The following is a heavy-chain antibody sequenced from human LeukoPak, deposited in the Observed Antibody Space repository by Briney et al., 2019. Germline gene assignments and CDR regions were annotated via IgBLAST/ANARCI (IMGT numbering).Heavy chain of an antibody. CDR2: IYYSGST. CDR1: GGSISSYY. J-gene: IGHJ3*02. CDR3: ARDQYGDYSNAFDI. Sequence: PSETLSLTCTVSGGSISSYYWSWIRQPPGKGLEWIGYIYYSGSTNYNPSLKSRVTISVDTSKNQFSLKLSSVTAADTAVYYCARDQYGDYSNAFDIWGQGTMVTVSS. V-gene: IGHV4-59*01. D-gene: IGHD4-17*01.